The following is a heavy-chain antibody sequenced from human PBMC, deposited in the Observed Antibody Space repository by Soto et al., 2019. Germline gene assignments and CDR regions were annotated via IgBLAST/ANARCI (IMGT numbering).Heavy chain of an antibody. CDR2: ISYDEIDK. CDR3: AGRSGSADY. V-gene: IGHV3-30*04. D-gene: IGHD3-10*01. Sequence: GGSLRLSCAASGFTFSNYTMHWVRQAPGKGLEWVALISYDEIDKYFADAVKGRFTISRDNSKNTLYLQMDSLRAEDTAVYYCAGRSGSADYWGRGTLVTVSS. J-gene: IGHJ4*02. CDR1: GFTFSNYT.